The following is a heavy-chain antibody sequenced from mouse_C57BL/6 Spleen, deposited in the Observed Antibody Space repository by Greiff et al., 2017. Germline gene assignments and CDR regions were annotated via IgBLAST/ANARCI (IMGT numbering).Heavy chain of an antibody. D-gene: IGHD1-1*01. J-gene: IGHJ2*01. CDR2: IDPSDSET. CDR1: GYTFTSYW. CDR3: ARLTTVVATEDYFDY. V-gene: IGHV1-52*01. Sequence: VQLQQPGAELVRPGSSVKLSCKASGYTFTSYWMHWVKQRPIQGLEWIGNIDPSDSETHYNQKFKDKATLTVDKSSSTAYMQLSSLTSEDSAVYYCARLTTVVATEDYFDYWGQGTTLTVSS.